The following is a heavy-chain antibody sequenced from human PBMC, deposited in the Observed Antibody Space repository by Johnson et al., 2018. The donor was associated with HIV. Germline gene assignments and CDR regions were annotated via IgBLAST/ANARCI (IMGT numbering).Heavy chain of an antibody. D-gene: IGHD1-26*01. CDR1: GFTFSSYD. Sequence: VQLVESGGGVVQPGGSLRLACAASGFTFSSYDMHWVRQATGKGLEWVSAIGTAGDTYYPGSVKGRFTISRENAKNSLYLQMNSLRGGDTAVYYCARVGAHDAFDIWGQGTMVTVSS. J-gene: IGHJ3*02. CDR3: ARVGAHDAFDI. CDR2: IGTAGDT. V-gene: IGHV3-13*01.